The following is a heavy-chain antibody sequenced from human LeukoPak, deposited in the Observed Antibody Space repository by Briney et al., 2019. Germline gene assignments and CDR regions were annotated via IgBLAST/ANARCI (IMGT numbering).Heavy chain of an antibody. V-gene: IGHV1-69*13. D-gene: IGHD3-10*01. Sequence: SVKVSCKASGGTFSNYAINWVRQAPGQGLEWMGGIIPIFGTTNYAQKFQGRVTITADESTSTAYMELSSLRSDDTAVYYCARDSGSGLNWFDPWGQGTLVTVSS. CDR1: GGTFSNYA. J-gene: IGHJ5*02. CDR2: IIPIFGTT. CDR3: ARDSGSGLNWFDP.